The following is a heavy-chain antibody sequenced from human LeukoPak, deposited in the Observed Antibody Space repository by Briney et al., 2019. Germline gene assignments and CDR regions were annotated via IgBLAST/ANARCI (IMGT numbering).Heavy chain of an antibody. CDR1: GGSISSYY. J-gene: IGHJ5*02. CDR3: ARDIAYCGGDCYVQFDP. CDR2: IYYSGST. V-gene: IGHV4-59*12. D-gene: IGHD2-21*02. Sequence: SETLSLTCTVSGGSISSYYWSWIRQPPGKGLEWIGYIYYSGSTNYNPSLKSRVTISVDTSKNQFPLKLSSVTAADTAVYYCARDIAYCGGDCYVQFDPWGQGTLVTVSS.